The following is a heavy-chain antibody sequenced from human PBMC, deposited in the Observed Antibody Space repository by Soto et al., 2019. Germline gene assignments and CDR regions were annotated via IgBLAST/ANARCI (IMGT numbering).Heavy chain of an antibody. CDR2: IYYSGST. Sequence: SETLSLTSTVSGGSISSYYWSWIRQPPGKGLEWIGYIYYSGSTNYNPSLKSRVTISVDTSKNQFSLKLSSVTAADTAVYYCARVSYGDYGPITYYYYMDVWGKGTTVTVSS. J-gene: IGHJ6*03. CDR1: GGSISSYY. V-gene: IGHV4-59*01. D-gene: IGHD4-17*01. CDR3: ARVSYGDYGPITYYYYMDV.